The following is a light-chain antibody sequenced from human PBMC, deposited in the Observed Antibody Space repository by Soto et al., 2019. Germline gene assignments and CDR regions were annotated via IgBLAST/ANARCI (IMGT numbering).Light chain of an antibody. CDR2: GAS. CDR3: QQYGSSSWT. Sequence: EIVLTQSPGTLSLSPGERATLSCRASQSVSSNFLAWYQQKPGQAPRLLIYGASSRATGIPDRFSGSGSGTDFTPTFSKMWPEDFALYYCQQYGSSSWTFGQGTKVQIK. J-gene: IGKJ1*01. CDR1: QSVSSNF. V-gene: IGKV3-20*01.